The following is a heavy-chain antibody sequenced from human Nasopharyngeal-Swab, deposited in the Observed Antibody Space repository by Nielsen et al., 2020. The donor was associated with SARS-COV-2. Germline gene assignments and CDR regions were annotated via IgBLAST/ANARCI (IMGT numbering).Heavy chain of an antibody. V-gene: IGHV3-23*01. CDR3: AKRLAGYCSGGSCPRGWYFDL. J-gene: IGHJ2*01. CDR1: GFTFSSYA. Sequence: GVLKISCAASGFTFSSYAMSWVRQAPGKGLEWVSAISGSGGSTYYADSVKGRFTISRDNSKNTLYLQMNSLRAEDTAVYYCAKRLAGYCSGGSCPRGWYFDLWGRGTLVTVSS. CDR2: ISGSGGST. D-gene: IGHD2-15*01.